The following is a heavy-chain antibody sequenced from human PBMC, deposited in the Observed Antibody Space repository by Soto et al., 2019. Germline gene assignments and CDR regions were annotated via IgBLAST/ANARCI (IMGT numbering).Heavy chain of an antibody. CDR1: GFTFSNYA. J-gene: IGHJ6*02. D-gene: IGHD3-16*01. CDR2: ISGSGVST. Sequence: EVQLLESGGGLVQPGGSLRLSCAASGFTFSNYAMNWVRQAPGKGLVWVSVISGSGVSTYYADSVKGRFTISRDNSKKMLYLQMNSLRAEDTAVYYCAKQWGRGYGMDVWGQGTTVTVSS. V-gene: IGHV3-23*01. CDR3: AKQWGRGYGMDV.